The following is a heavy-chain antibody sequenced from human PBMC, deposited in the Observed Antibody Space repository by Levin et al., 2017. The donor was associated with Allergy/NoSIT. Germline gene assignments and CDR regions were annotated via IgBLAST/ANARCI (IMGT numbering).Heavy chain of an antibody. Sequence: GESLKISCAASGFTFSSYAMSWVRQAPGTGLEWVSAISGSGGSTYYADSVKGRFTISRDNSKNTLYLQMNSLRAEDTAGYYCAKDRRGSSSVGGCDSWGQGTLVTVSS. J-gene: IGHJ4*02. CDR2: ISGSGGST. CDR1: GFTFSSYA. V-gene: IGHV3-23*01. CDR3: AKDRRGSSSVGGCDS. D-gene: IGHD6-6*01.